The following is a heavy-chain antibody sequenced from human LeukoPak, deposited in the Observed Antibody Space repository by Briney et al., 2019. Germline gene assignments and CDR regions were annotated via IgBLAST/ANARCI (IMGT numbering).Heavy chain of an antibody. V-gene: IGHV1-2*02. J-gene: IGHJ6*03. CDR3: ASGPCSGGSCYGFYMDV. Sequence: ASVKVSCKASGYTFTGYYMHWVRQAPGQGLEWMGWINPNSGGTNYAQKFQGRVTMTRDTSISTAYMELSRLRSDDTAVYYCASGPCSGGSCYGFYMDVWGKGTTVTISS. CDR2: INPNSGGT. D-gene: IGHD2-15*01. CDR1: GYTFTGYY.